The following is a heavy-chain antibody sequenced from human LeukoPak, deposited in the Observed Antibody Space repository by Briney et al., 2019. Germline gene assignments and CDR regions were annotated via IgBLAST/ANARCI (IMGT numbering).Heavy chain of an antibody. D-gene: IGHD2-2*01. V-gene: IGHV3-20*04. CDR3: AREGCSSTSCYWEDAFDI. CDR2: INWSGGST. J-gene: IGHJ3*02. CDR1: GFTFDDYG. Sequence: PGGSLRLSCAASGFTFDDYGMSWVRQAPGKGLEWVSGINWSGGSTGYADSVKGRFTISRDNAKNSLYLQMNSLRAEDTAVYYCAREGCSSTSCYWEDAFDIWGQGTMVTVSS.